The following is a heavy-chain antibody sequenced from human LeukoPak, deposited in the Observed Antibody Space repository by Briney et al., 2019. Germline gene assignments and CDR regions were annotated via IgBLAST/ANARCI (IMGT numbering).Heavy chain of an antibody. CDR3: AKGHVGALWGYFDY. CDR1: GFTFSNYD. J-gene: IGHJ4*02. D-gene: IGHD1-26*01. V-gene: IGHV3-30*18. Sequence: GGSLRLSCAASGFTFSNYDMHWVRQAPGEGLEWVAVTSTDGSNKYYADSVKGRFTISRDNSKNTLYLQMDSLRAEDTAVYCCAKGHVGALWGYFDYWGQGTLVTVSS. CDR2: TSTDGSNK.